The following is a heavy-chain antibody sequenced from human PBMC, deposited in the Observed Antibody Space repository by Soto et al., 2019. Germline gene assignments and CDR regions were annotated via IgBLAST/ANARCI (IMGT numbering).Heavy chain of an antibody. CDR1: GYTFTNFY. Sequence: QVQLVQSGNEVKKPGASVKVSCKASGYTFTNFYITWVRQAHGQGLEWLGWINTFNYATNYAQKLQGRVTLTTDTSKTTAFMELRSLKSDDPAVYFCARYWGSVALRGVMPGYYYMDVWGKGTTVTVSS. J-gene: IGHJ6*03. CDR2: INTFNYAT. V-gene: IGHV1-18*01. D-gene: IGHD3-10*01. CDR3: ARYWGSVALRGVMPGYYYMDV.